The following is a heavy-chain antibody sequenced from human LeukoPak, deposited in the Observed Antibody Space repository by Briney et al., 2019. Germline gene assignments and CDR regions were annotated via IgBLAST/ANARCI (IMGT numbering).Heavy chain of an antibody. Sequence: ASVKVSCKASGYTFTSYYMHWARQAPGQGLEWMGIINPSGGSTSYAQKFQGRVTMTRDTSTSTVYMELSSLRSEDTAVYYCARDKSNYYGSGRHLDYWGQGTLVTVSS. D-gene: IGHD3-10*01. V-gene: IGHV1-46*01. CDR3: ARDKSNYYGSGRHLDY. J-gene: IGHJ4*02. CDR2: INPSGGST. CDR1: GYTFTSYY.